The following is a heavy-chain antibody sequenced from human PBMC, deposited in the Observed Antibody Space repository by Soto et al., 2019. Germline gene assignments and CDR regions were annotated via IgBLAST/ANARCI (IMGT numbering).Heavy chain of an antibody. Sequence: EMQLLVSGGGLVQPGGSLRLSCAASGFPFSSYAMSWVRQAPGKGLEWVSGISGSGGLTYYADSVKGRFTISRDNSKNTLYLQMNSLIADDTAVYYCAKSLSASPNYYFGYWCHGTLVSVST. J-gene: IGHJ4*01. CDR3: AKSLSASPNYYFGY. CDR1: GFPFSSYA. CDR2: ISGSGGLT. V-gene: IGHV3-23*01.